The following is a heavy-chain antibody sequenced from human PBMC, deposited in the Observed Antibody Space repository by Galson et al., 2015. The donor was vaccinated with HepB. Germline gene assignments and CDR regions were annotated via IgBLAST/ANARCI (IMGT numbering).Heavy chain of an antibody. CDR1: GFSFNNYW. Sequence: SLRLSCAASGFSFNNYWMSWVRQTPGKGLEWMANINEDGSQKYYLDSVKGRFTISRDNAKNSLYLQVNSLRAEDTAVYFCARNSQEPGTFWDSWGQGVLVSVSS. D-gene: IGHD3-3*01. CDR2: INEDGSQK. CDR3: ARNSQEPGTFWDS. V-gene: IGHV3-7*01. J-gene: IGHJ4*02.